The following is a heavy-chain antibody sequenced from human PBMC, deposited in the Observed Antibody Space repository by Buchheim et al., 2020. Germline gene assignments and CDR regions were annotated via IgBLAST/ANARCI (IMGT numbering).Heavy chain of an antibody. Sequence: QVQLVESGGGLVKPGGSLRLSCAASGFTFSDYYMSWIRQAPGKGLEWVSYISSSGSTIYYADSVKGRFPISRDNAKNSLYLQMNSRRAEDTAVYYCARVSGNMDYDFWSGYYTEGYGMDVWGQGTT. CDR3: ARVSGNMDYDFWSGYYTEGYGMDV. J-gene: IGHJ6*02. CDR2: ISSSGSTI. D-gene: IGHD3-3*01. V-gene: IGHV3-11*01. CDR1: GFTFSDYY.